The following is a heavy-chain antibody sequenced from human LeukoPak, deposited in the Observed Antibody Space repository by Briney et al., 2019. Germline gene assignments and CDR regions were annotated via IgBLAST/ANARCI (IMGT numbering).Heavy chain of an antibody. V-gene: IGHV3-30-3*01. CDR2: ISYDGSNK. D-gene: IGHD2-2*01. CDR1: GFTFSSYA. CDR3: ARDGGDCSSTSCYPWFDP. Sequence: GRSLRLSCAASGFTFSSYAMHWVRQAPGKGLEWVAVISYDGSNKYYADSVKGRLTISRDNSKNTLYLQMNSLRAEDTAVYYCARDGGDCSSTSCYPWFDPWGQGTLVTVSS. J-gene: IGHJ5*02.